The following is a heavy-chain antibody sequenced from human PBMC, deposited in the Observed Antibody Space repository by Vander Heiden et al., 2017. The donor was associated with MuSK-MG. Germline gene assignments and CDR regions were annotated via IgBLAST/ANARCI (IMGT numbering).Heavy chain of an antibody. J-gene: IGHJ4*02. CDR2: ISSSRRTI. Sequence: EVQLVESGGGLVQPGGSLRLSCAASGFTFSSYSMNWVRQAPGKGLEWVSYISSSRRTIDDADSVKGRFTISRDKAKNSMYMKMNSLRAEDTTVYDCARRTFYIDYWGQGTMVTVYS. CDR3: ARRTFYIDY. CDR1: GFTFSSYS. D-gene: IGHD3-16*01. V-gene: IGHV3-48*01.